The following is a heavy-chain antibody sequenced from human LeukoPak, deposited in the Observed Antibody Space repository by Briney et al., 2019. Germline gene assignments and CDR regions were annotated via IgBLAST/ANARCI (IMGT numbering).Heavy chain of an antibody. Sequence: ASVKVSCKASGYTFTGYYMHWVRQAPGQGLEWMGWINPNSGGTNYAQKFQGRVTMTRDTSISTAYLELSRLRSDDTAVYYCARGLTMIVVVSSDAFDIWGQGPMVSVSS. CDR1: GYTFTGYY. V-gene: IGHV1-2*02. CDR3: ARGLTMIVVVSSDAFDI. CDR2: INPNSGGT. J-gene: IGHJ3*02. D-gene: IGHD3-22*01.